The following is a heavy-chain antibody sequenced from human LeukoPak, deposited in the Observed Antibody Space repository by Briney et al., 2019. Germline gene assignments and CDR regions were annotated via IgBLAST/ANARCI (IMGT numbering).Heavy chain of an antibody. D-gene: IGHD2-2*01. V-gene: IGHV1-2*06. Sequence: VASVKVSCKASGCTFTGNYMHWVRQAPGQGLEGMGRINPNSGGTNYAQKFQGRVTMTRNTSISTAYMELSRLRSDDTAVYYCARAYCSAISCYLGLDYWGQGTLVTVSS. CDR2: INPNSGGT. CDR1: GCTFTGNY. J-gene: IGHJ4*02. CDR3: ARAYCSAISCYLGLDY.